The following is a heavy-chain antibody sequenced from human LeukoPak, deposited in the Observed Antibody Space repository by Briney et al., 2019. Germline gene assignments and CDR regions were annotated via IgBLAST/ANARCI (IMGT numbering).Heavy chain of an antibody. J-gene: IGHJ4*02. CDR2: IKQDGSEK. D-gene: IGHD6-13*01. V-gene: IGHV3-7*01. CDR1: GFSFSSYW. Sequence: GGSLRLSCAASGFSFSSYWMSWVRQAPGKGLEWVANIKQDGSEKYYVVSVKGRFIISRDNAKNSLYLQMNSLRVEDTAVYYCASSSSWYKFDYWGQGTLVTVSS. CDR3: ASSSSWYKFDY.